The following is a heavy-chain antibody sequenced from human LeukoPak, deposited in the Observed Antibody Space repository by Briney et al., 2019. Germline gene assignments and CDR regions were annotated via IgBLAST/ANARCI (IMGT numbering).Heavy chain of an antibody. D-gene: IGHD3-9*01. CDR1: GGSISSYY. J-gene: IGHJ3*02. V-gene: IGHV4-59*01. Sequence: SETLSLTCTVSGGSISSYYWSWIRQPPGKGLEWIGYIYYSGSTNYNPSLKSRVTISVDTSKNQFSLKLSSVTAADTAVYYCARGGARYHRNAFDIWGQGTMVTVSS. CDR3: ARGGARYHRNAFDI. CDR2: IYYSGST.